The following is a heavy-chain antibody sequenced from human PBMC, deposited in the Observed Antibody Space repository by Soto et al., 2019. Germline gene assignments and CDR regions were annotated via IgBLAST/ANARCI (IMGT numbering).Heavy chain of an antibody. CDR2: ISAYNGNT. CDR3: ARDEYYDILTGYYGSDP. Sequence: ASVKVSCKASGYTFTSYGISWVRQAPGQGLEWMGWISAYNGNTNYAQKLQGRVTMTTDTSTSTAYMELRSLRSDDTAVYYCARDEYYDILTGYYGSDPWGQGTLVTSPQ. V-gene: IGHV1-18*01. J-gene: IGHJ5*02. D-gene: IGHD3-9*01. CDR1: GYTFTSYG.